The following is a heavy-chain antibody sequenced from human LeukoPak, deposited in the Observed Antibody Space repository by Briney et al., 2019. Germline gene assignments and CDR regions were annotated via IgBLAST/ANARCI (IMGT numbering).Heavy chain of an antibody. Sequence: ASVKVSCKASGYTFTSYGISWVRQAPGQGLEWMGWISAYNGNTNYAQKFQGRVTMTRNTSISTAYMELSSLRSEDTAVYYCARGYDYSNYEWNDYWGQGTLVTVSS. D-gene: IGHD4-11*01. J-gene: IGHJ4*02. V-gene: IGHV1-18*01. CDR1: GYTFTSYG. CDR3: ARGYDYSNYEWNDY. CDR2: ISAYNGNT.